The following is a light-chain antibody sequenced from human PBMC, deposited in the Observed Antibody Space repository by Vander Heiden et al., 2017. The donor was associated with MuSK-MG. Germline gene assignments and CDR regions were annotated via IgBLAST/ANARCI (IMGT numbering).Light chain of an antibody. Sequence: QMTQSPSSLSASVGDRVTITCRASQSISSYLNWYQQKPGKAPKLLIYAASSLQSGVPSRFSGSGSGTDFTLTISRLQPEDFATYYCQQSDSTPQTFGQGTKVEIK. CDR3: QQSDSTPQT. V-gene: IGKV1-39*01. J-gene: IGKJ1*01. CDR2: AAS. CDR1: QSISSY.